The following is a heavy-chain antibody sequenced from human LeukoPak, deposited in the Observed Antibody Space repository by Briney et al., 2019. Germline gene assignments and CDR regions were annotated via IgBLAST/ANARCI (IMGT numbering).Heavy chain of an antibody. CDR3: AREFEGTASGAGY. D-gene: IGHD3-16*01. V-gene: IGHV3-21*01. CDR1: GFIFSRYS. Sequence: NPGGSLRLSCAASGFIFSRYSMNWVRQAPGKGLEGVASMSVGSGLIYYAESVRGRFTVSRDNAKNSLYLQMKSLRADDTAVYFCAREFEGTASGAGYWGQGTLVTVSS. J-gene: IGHJ4*02. CDR2: MSVGSGLI.